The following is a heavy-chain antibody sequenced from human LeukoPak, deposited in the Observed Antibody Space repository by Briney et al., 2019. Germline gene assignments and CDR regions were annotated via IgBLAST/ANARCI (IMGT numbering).Heavy chain of an antibody. V-gene: IGHV3-21*01. D-gene: IGHD6-13*01. Sequence: PGGSLRLSCAASGFTFSNYNMNWVRQAPGKAMEWVSSITSSGTYIFYADSVKGRFTISRDNAKNSLYLQMNSLRAEDTAVYYCAREKYSSSWYGFDPWGQGTLVTVSS. CDR2: ITSSGTYI. J-gene: IGHJ5*02. CDR1: GFTFSNYN. CDR3: AREKYSSSWYGFDP.